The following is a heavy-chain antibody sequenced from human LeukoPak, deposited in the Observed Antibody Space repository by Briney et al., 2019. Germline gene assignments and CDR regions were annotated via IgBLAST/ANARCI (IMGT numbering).Heavy chain of an antibody. Sequence: SETVSLTCTVSGGSISSYYWSWIRQPAGKGLEWIGRIYTSGSTNYNPSLKSRATISVDTSKNQFSLKLSSVTAADTAVYYCARGRPGAYYYYGMDVWGQGTTVTVSS. J-gene: IGHJ6*02. V-gene: IGHV4-4*07. CDR2: IYTSGST. CDR3: ARGRPGAYYYYGMDV. CDR1: GGSISSYY.